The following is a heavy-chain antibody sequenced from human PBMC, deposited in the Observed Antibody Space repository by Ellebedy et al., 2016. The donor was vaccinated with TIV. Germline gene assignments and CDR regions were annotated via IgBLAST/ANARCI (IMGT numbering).Heavy chain of an antibody. Sequence: SETLSLTXTVSGGSISSYYWSWIRQPPGKGLEWIGYIYYSGSTNYNPSLKSRVTISVDTSKNQFSLKVSSVTAADTAVYYCARYSSFREAKWFDPWGQGTLVTVSS. CDR3: ARYSSFREAKWFDP. D-gene: IGHD2-21*01. J-gene: IGHJ5*02. CDR1: GGSISSYY. CDR2: IYYSGST. V-gene: IGHV4-59*01.